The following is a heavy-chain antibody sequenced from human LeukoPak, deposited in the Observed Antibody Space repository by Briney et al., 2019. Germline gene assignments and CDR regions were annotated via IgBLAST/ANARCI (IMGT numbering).Heavy chain of an antibody. CDR2: MLYSGNT. CDR1: GGSISSGSHY. CDR3: ARHLDSRGRYFDY. V-gene: IGHV4-39*01. J-gene: IGHJ4*02. Sequence: SETLSLTCIVSGGSISSGSHYWAWVRQPPGKGLEWIASMLYSGNTFYNPSLKSRVTISVDTSKNQFFLRLSSVTAADTTVYYCARHLDSRGRYFDYWGQGTLVTVSS. D-gene: IGHD3-22*01.